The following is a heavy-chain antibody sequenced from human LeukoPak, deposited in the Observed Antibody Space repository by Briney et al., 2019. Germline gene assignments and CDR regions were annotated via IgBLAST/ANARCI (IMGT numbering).Heavy chain of an antibody. J-gene: IGHJ4*02. CDR3: SSLYYYDSSGYTIFDY. D-gene: IGHD3-22*01. CDR1: GFTFSSYA. Sequence: PGGSLRLSCAASGFTFSSYAMSWVRQAPGKGLESVSAISGSGGSTYYADSVKGRFTISRDNSKNTLYLQMNSLRAEDTVVYYCSSLYYYDSSGYTIFDYWGQGTLVTVSS. V-gene: IGHV3-23*01. CDR2: ISGSGGST.